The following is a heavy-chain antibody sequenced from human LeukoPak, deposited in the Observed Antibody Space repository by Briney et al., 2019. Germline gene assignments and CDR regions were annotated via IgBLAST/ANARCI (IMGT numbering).Heavy chain of an antibody. V-gene: IGHV3-49*04. Sequence: GGSLRLSCLGSGFRFGGYALSWVRQAPGKGLEWVGFFSRKALYGTSEYAASVEGRFSISRDNSNKILYLQMNSLKTEDTAVYFCVRESVPEYYFDFWGQGTLVTVSS. CDR2: FSRKALYGTS. J-gene: IGHJ4*02. D-gene: IGHD3-10*02. CDR1: GFRFGGYA. CDR3: VRESVPEYYFDF.